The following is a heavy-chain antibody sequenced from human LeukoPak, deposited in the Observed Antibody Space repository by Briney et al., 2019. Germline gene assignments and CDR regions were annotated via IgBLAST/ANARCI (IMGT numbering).Heavy chain of an antibody. Sequence: SSETLSLTCTVSGGSISSYYWSWIRQPPGKGLEWIGYIYYSGSTNYNPSLKSRVTISVDTSKNQFSLKLSSVTAADTAVYYCARATDYGDNVSAFDYWGQGTLVTVSS. CDR2: IYYSGST. CDR1: GGSISSYY. CDR3: ARATDYGDNVSAFDY. D-gene: IGHD4-17*01. J-gene: IGHJ4*02. V-gene: IGHV4-59*01.